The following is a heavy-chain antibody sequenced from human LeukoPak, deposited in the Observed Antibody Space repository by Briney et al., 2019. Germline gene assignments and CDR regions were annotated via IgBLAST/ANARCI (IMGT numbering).Heavy chain of an antibody. Sequence: PGGSLRLPCSASGFTFSSSSMHWVRRAPGKGLVWVSRISSDGTSTNYADSVKGRFIISRDNAKNTLYLQMNSLRAEDTAVYFCARARSSSWFDYWGQGTLVAVSS. CDR1: GFTFSSSS. V-gene: IGHV3-74*01. D-gene: IGHD6-13*01. CDR2: ISSDGTST. CDR3: ARARSSSWFDY. J-gene: IGHJ4*02.